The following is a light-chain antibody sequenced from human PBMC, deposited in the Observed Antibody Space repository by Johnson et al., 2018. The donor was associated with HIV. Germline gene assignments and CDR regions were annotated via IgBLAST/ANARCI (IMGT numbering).Light chain of an antibody. V-gene: IGLV1-51*01. Sequence: QFVLTQPPSVSAAPGQKVTISCSGSTSNIGDNFVSWYQHLPGTAPKLLVYDNSKRPSGIPDRFSATKSGTSATLGITGLQTGDEADYYCGTWDSSLSGYVFGTGTKVTVL. CDR2: DNS. J-gene: IGLJ1*01. CDR1: TSNIGDNF. CDR3: GTWDSSLSGYV.